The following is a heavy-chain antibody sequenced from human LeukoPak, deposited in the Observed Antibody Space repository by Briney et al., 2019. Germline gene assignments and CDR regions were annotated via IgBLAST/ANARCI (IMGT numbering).Heavy chain of an antibody. CDR3: ARHLNTIRKRWFDP. V-gene: IGHV4-34*01. CDR2: ITYRGSP. J-gene: IGHJ5*02. Sequence: SDTLSLTCGASDGSLDIYYWMFVRQPPGKGLQWIGEITYRGSPYYHPSLKSRVTISIDASQRHVSLTLNSVTAADTAVYYCARHLNTIRKRWFDPWGQGTLVTVSS. CDR1: DGSLDIYY. D-gene: IGHD5-24*01.